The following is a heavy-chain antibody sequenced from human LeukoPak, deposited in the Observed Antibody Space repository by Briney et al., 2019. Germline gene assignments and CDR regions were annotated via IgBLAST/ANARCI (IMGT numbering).Heavy chain of an antibody. CDR3: AREPRAIGYCSGGSCYYYYGMDV. Sequence: GASVKVSCKASGYTFTSYAMHWVRQAPGQRLEWMGWINAGNGNTKYSQKFQGRVTITRDTSASTAYMELSSLRSEDTAVYYCAREPRAIGYCSGGSCYYYYGMDVWGQGTTVTVSS. CDR2: INAGNGNT. V-gene: IGHV1-3*01. J-gene: IGHJ6*02. CDR1: GYTFTSYA. D-gene: IGHD2-15*01.